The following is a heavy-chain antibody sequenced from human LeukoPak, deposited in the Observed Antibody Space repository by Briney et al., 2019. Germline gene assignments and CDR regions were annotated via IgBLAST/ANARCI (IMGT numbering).Heavy chain of an antibody. CDR2: IYYTGST. V-gene: IGHV4-30-4*01. D-gene: IGHD1-26*01. CDR1: GGSINSGDFY. Sequence: SETLSLTCTVSGGSINSGDFYWSWIRQSPGKGLEWIGHIYYTGSTYYNPSLKSRVTISVDTSKNQFSLKLSSVTAADTAVYYCARLVGARRDYWGQGTLVTVSS. CDR3: ARLVGARRDY. J-gene: IGHJ4*02.